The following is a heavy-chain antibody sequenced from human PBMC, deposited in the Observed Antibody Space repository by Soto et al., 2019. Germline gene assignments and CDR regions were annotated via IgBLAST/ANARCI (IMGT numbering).Heavy chain of an antibody. CDR3: ARARWAARHDY. CDR2: INHSGST. CDR1: GGSFSGYY. J-gene: IGHJ4*02. Sequence: QVQLQQWGAGLLKPSETLSLTCAVYGGSFSGYYWSWIRQPPGKGLEWIGEINHSGSTNYNPSLKSRVTISVDTSKKQLSLKLSSVTAADTAVYYCARARWAARHDYWGQGTLVTVSS. D-gene: IGHD1-26*01. V-gene: IGHV4-34*01.